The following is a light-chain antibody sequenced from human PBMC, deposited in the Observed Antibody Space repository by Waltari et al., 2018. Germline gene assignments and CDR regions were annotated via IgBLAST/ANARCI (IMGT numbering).Light chain of an antibody. Sequence: DIVMTQSPDSLAVSLGERATINCKSSESVLFSSRNKNHLAWYQQKPGHPRKFLLYWASNRESGVPDRFSGSGSGTDFTLTISSLQAEDVAIYYCQQYYDSPLTFGGGTKVEIK. CDR2: WAS. CDR3: QQYYDSPLT. CDR1: ESVLFSSRNKNH. V-gene: IGKV4-1*01. J-gene: IGKJ4*01.